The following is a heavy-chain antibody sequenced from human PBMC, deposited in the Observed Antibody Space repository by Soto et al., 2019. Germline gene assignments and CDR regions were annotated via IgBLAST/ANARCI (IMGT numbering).Heavy chain of an antibody. Sequence: GASVKVSCKASGYTFTTYGISWVRQAPGQGLEWMGWISAYNGNTDYAQKLQGRVTMTTDTSTNTAYMELRSLRSDDTAVYYCARDAGQLGPLDKRNFDPWGQGTLVTVSS. CDR2: ISAYNGNT. CDR1: GYTFTTYG. V-gene: IGHV1-18*01. D-gene: IGHD6-6*01. CDR3: ARDAGQLGPLDKRNFDP. J-gene: IGHJ5*02.